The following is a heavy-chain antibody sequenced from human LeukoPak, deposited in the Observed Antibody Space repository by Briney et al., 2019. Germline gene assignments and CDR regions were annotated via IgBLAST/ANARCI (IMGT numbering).Heavy chain of an antibody. J-gene: IGHJ4*02. V-gene: IGHV3-48*03. CDR3: ARRGYYYDSSGYYLGGFDY. D-gene: IGHD3-22*01. CDR1: GFTFSSYE. Sequence: GGSLRLSCAASGFTFSSYEMNWVRQAPGKGLEWVSYISSSGGTKYYADSVKGRFTISRDNAENSLYLQMNSLRAEDTAVYYCARRGYYYDSSGYYLGGFDYWGQGTLVTVSS. CDR2: ISSSGGTK.